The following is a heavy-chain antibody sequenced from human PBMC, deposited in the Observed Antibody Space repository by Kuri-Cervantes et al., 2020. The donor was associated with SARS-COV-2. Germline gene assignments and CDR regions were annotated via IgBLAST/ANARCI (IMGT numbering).Heavy chain of an antibody. J-gene: IGHJ6*02. V-gene: IGHV1-18*01. Sequence: ASVKVSCKASGYTFTSYGISWVRQAPGQGLEWMGWISAYNGNTNYAQKLQGRVTMTTDTSTSTAYMELRSLRSDDTAVYYCAREGYYDSSGYFGDYACMDVWGQGTTVTVSS. D-gene: IGHD3-22*01. CDR1: GYTFTSYG. CDR3: AREGYYDSSGYFGDYACMDV. CDR2: ISAYNGNT.